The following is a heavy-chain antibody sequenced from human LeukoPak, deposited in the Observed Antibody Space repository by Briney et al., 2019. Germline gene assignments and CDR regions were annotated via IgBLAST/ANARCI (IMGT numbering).Heavy chain of an antibody. CDR2: INQSGST. Sequence: PSETLSLTCAVYGGSFSGYYWNWIRQPPGKGLEWIGEINQSGSTNYNPSLKSRVTISVDTSKNQFSLKLSSVTAADTAVYYCARDRSGGYGLSDYWGQGTLVTVSS. D-gene: IGHD2-15*01. V-gene: IGHV4-34*01. CDR3: ARDRSGGYGLSDY. CDR1: GGSFSGYY. J-gene: IGHJ4*02.